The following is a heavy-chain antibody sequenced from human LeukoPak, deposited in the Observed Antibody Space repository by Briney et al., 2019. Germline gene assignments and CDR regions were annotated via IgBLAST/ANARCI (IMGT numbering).Heavy chain of an antibody. J-gene: IGHJ6*02. CDR3: AKHPAGYRYGYYYGMDV. CDR2: ISGSSGII. V-gene: IGHV3-48*02. Sequence: GGSLRLSCAASGFTFNTYTMNWVRQAPGKGLEWVSYISGSSGIIDYADSVEGRFTISRDNAKNLLYLQMDSLRDEDTAVYYCAKHPAGYRYGYYYGMDVWGQGTTVIVSS. D-gene: IGHD5-18*01. CDR1: GFTFNTYT.